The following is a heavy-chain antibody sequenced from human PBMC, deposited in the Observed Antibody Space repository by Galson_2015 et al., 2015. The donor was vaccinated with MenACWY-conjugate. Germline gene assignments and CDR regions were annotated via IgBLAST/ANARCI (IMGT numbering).Heavy chain of an antibody. Sequence: SLRLSCAASGFTFSNYGMNWVRQAPGKGLEWVSTIRSGDHNTFYADSVNGRFTISRDDSKNTLHLQMDSLRAEDTAVYYCAKPLSSGSYFDYWGQGSLVTVSS. V-gene: IGHV3-23*01. CDR2: IRSGDHNT. J-gene: IGHJ4*02. CDR1: GFTFSNYG. CDR3: AKPLSSGSYFDY. D-gene: IGHD3-22*01.